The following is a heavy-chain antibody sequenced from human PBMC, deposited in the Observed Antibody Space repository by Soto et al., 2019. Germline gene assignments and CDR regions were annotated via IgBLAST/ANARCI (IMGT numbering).Heavy chain of an antibody. J-gene: IGHJ4*02. CDR2: ISSTTNYI. CDR1: GFTFTRYS. V-gene: IGHV3-21*06. Sequence: GGSLRLSCAASGFTFTRYSMNWVRQAPGKGLEWVSYISSTTNYIYYGDSMKGRFTISRDNAKNSLYLEMNSLRAEDTAVYYCARESEDLTSNFDYWGQGTLVTVSS. CDR3: ARESEDLTSNFDY.